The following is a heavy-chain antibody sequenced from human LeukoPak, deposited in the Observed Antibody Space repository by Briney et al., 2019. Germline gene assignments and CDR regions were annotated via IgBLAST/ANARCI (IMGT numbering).Heavy chain of an antibody. V-gene: IGHV3-15*01. D-gene: IGHD2-2*01. CDR2: IKAKTDGATT. CDR1: GFTFNYAW. CDR3: TTAPATALRYFDY. Sequence: KAGGSLRLSCAASGFTFNYAWMSWVRQAPGKGLEWVGRIKAKTDGATTDYAAPVKGRFTISRDDSKNTLFLQMNSLKSEDTAIYYCTTAPATALRYFDYWGQGTLVTVSS. J-gene: IGHJ4*02.